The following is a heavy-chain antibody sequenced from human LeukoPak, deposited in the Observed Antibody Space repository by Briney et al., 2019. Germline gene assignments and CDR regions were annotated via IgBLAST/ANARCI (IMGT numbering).Heavy chain of an antibody. CDR2: ISYEGKNI. CDR1: GYSLCRYG. V-gene: IGHV3-33*06. CDR3: AKSYSRESGCDFFFHY. D-gene: IGHD5-12*01. Sequence: RGGSQRLSCAASGYSLCRYGVHWVPDAPGKGRGCVSAISYEGKNIHCADSVRARFTIPRDNSRNTVYMQMISLKVQDTAVYYCAKSYSRESGCDFFFHYWGQGTRVTVSS. J-gene: IGHJ4*02.